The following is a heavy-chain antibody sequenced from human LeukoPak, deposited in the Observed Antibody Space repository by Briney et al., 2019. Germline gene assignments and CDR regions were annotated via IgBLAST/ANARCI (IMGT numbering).Heavy chain of an antibody. Sequence: ASVKVSCKVSGYTLTELSMHWVRQAPGKGLEWMGGFDPQDGETIYAEKFQGRVTMTEDTSTDTAYLELNSLRSDDTAVYYCAAIRFLGGYYYEYMDVWGEGTTVTVSS. D-gene: IGHD3-3*01. CDR3: AAIRFLGGYYYEYMDV. CDR2: FDPQDGET. CDR1: GYTLTELS. J-gene: IGHJ6*03. V-gene: IGHV1-24*01.